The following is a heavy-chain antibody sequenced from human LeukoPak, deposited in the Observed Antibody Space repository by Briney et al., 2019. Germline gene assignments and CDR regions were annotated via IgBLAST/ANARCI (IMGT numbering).Heavy chain of an antibody. CDR3: ARDTRSYDTSGYYYFDY. V-gene: IGHV4-59*01. J-gene: IGHJ4*02. CDR2: IYSDGTT. D-gene: IGHD3-22*01. CDR1: GASTTSYY. Sequence: SETLSLTCSVSGASTTSYYWNWIRQAPGKGLEWIGYIYSDGTTSYSPSLRSRVTISIDTSRNQFSLKLSSVTAADAAVNYCARDTRSYDTSGYYYFDYWGQGALVTVSS.